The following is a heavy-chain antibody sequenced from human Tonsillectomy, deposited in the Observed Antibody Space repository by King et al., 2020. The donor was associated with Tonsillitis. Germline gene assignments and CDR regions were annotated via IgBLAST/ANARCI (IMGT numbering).Heavy chain of an antibody. D-gene: IGHD3-10*01. CDR3: AKDVRPVISGPYYFDS. J-gene: IGHJ4*02. V-gene: IGHV3-23*04. CDR1: GFTFGDYG. CDR2: ISGSGGGR. Sequence: VQLVESGGGLVQPGGSLRLSCAASGFTFGDYGMSWVRQAPGKGLEWVASISGSGGGRYYADSVKGRFTISRDTSRNTLSLQMSSLRVEDTALYYCAKDVRPVISGPYYFDSWGQGTLFTVSS.